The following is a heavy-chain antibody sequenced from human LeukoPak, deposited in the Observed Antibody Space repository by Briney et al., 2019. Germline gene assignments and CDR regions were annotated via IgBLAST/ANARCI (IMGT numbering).Heavy chain of an antibody. CDR2: ISSSGSTI. CDR3: ARDLVGAETNYYYYGMDV. Sequence: PGGSLRLSCAASGFTFSDYYMSWIRQAPGKGLEWVSYISSSGSTIYYADSVKGRFTISRDNAKNSLYLQMNSLRAEDTAVYYCARDLVGAETNYYYYGMDVWGQGTLVTVSS. V-gene: IGHV3-11*01. CDR1: GFTFSDYY. J-gene: IGHJ6*02. D-gene: IGHD1-26*01.